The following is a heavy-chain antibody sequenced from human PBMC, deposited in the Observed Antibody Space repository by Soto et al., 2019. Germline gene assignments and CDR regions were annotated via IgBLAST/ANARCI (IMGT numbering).Heavy chain of an antibody. V-gene: IGHV3-21*01. CDR1: GFTPRPYS. D-gene: IGHD2-15*01. Sequence: GGSLRLSCAASGFTPRPYSMNWVRQAPGEGLEWVSSISPTSDYIFYADSVKGRFTIARDNAKNSVYLQVDSLRAEDTAVYYCSRSRYFGDVSCYDLWVHVTLVTVSS. CDR3: SRSRYFGDVSCYDL. J-gene: IGHJ4*01. CDR2: ISPTSDYI.